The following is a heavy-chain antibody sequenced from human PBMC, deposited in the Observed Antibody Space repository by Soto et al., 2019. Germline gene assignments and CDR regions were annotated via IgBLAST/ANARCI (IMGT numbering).Heavy chain of an antibody. CDR2: IYYSGGT. J-gene: IGHJ3*02. CDR1: GGSINSGAYY. V-gene: IGHV4-30-4*01. CDR3: ARQTGTDAFDI. Sequence: QVQLQESGPGLVKPSQTLSLTCTVSGGSINSGAYYWSWMRQPPGKGLEWIGYIYYSGGTYYNPSLKSXXAXSEXTSKNQFSLRLSSVTAADTAVYYCARQTGTDAFDIWGQGTMVTVSS. D-gene: IGHD1-1*01.